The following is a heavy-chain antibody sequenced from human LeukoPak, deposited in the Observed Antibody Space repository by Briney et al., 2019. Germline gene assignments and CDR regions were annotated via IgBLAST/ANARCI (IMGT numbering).Heavy chain of an antibody. CDR1: GGSISSGGYY. V-gene: IGHV4-31*03. CDR3: VTTYYHDSGGYVNAFDI. CDR2: IYYSGST. Sequence: SETLSLTCTVSGGSISSGGYYWSWIRQHPGKGLEWIGYIYYSGSTYSKASLKSRVTISLDSSKQQFSLQLSSVTAADTAVYYCVTTYYHDSGGYVNAFDIWGQGTMVIVSS. D-gene: IGHD3-22*01. J-gene: IGHJ3*02.